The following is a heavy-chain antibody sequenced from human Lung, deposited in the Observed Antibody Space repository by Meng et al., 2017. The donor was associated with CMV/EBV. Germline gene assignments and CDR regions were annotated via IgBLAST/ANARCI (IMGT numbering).Heavy chain of an antibody. V-gene: IGHV1-69*05. CDR3: ARDRTGDCSSTSCYNYYYYYGMDV. CDR2: IIPIFGIA. J-gene: IGHJ6*02. D-gene: IGHD2-2*02. CDR1: GGTFSSYA. Sequence: SVKVSCKASGGTFSSYAISWVRQAPGQGLEWMGGIIPIFGIANYAQKFQGRVTITTDESTSTAYMEVSSLRSEDTAVYYCARDRTGDCSSTSCYNYYYYYGMDVWGQGTRVTVSS.